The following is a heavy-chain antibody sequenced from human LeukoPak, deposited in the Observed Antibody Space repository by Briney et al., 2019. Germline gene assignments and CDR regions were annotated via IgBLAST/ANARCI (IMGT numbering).Heavy chain of an antibody. CDR1: GFTVSSNY. CDR2: IYSGGNT. Sequence: GGSLRLSCAASGFTVSSNYMSWVRQAPGKGLEWVSVIYSGGNTYYADSVKGRFTMSRDKSKNTLYLQMNSLRDGDTAVYYCARVQATLQNFDYWGQGTLVTVSS. V-gene: IGHV3-66*01. J-gene: IGHJ4*02. CDR3: ARVQATLQNFDY.